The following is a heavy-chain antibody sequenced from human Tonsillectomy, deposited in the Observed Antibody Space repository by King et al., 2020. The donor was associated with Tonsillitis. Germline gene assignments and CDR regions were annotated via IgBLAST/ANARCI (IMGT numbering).Heavy chain of an antibody. Sequence: VQLVESGGGLVQPGGSLRLSCAASGFTFSSYEMNWVRQAPGKGLEWVSYIGSSGRAIYYADSVQGRFTISRDNAKNSLYLQMNSLRAEDTAVYYCARDSGYTIFDYWGQGTLVTVSS. J-gene: IGHJ4*02. V-gene: IGHV3-48*03. CDR1: GFTFSSYE. CDR2: IGSSGRAI. CDR3: ARDSGYTIFDY. D-gene: IGHD5-12*01.